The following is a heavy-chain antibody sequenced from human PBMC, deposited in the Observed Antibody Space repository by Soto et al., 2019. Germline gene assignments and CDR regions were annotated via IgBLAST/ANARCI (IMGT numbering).Heavy chain of an antibody. Sequence: GESLKISCKASGYSFTSYWVAWVRKMPGKGLEWMGVFYPGDSDTRYSPSFQGQVTISGDKSISTAYLQWSGLQASDTAIYYCARGSGSYAAGFDYWGPGTLVTVSS. CDR1: GYSFTSYW. CDR3: ARGSGSYAAGFDY. J-gene: IGHJ4*02. CDR2: FYPGDSDT. V-gene: IGHV5-51*01. D-gene: IGHD1-26*01.